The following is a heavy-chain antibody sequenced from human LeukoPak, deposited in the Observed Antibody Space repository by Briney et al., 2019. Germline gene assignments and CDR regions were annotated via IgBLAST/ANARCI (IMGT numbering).Heavy chain of an antibody. V-gene: IGHV1-69*13. CDR1: GGTFISHP. Sequence: GASVKVSCKASGGTFISHPISWVRQAPGQGLEWMGGITPLFGTANYAQKFQGRATITADDSTNTAYMELSSLRSEDTVLYYCARWAGSAHSSGWSGPFDYWGQGTLVTVSS. D-gene: IGHD6-19*01. CDR2: ITPLFGTA. CDR3: ARWAGSAHSSGWSGPFDY. J-gene: IGHJ4*02.